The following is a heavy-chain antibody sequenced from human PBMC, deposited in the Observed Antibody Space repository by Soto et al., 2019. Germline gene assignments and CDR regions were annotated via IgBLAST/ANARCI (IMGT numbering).Heavy chain of an antibody. Sequence: QVQLVQSGAEVKKPGASVKVSCKASGYTFTGYYMHWVRQAPGQGLEWMGWINPNSGGTNYAQKFQGWVTMTRDTSISTAYMELSRLRSDDTAVYYCARDPGQYGDYLYYFDYWGQGTLVTVSS. CDR3: ARDPGQYGDYLYYFDY. V-gene: IGHV1-2*04. CDR1: GYTFTGYY. J-gene: IGHJ4*02. CDR2: INPNSGGT. D-gene: IGHD4-17*01.